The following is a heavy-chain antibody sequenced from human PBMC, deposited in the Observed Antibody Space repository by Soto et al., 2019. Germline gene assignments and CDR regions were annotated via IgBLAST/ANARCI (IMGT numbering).Heavy chain of an antibody. CDR2: IIPVFGTA. CDR1: GGTFSSYA. D-gene: IGHD1-26*01. J-gene: IGHJ4*02. CDR3: ARTALGGGATFEFDY. V-gene: IGHV1-69*06. Sequence: QVQLVQSGAEVKKPGSSVKVSCKASGGTFSSYAISWVRQAPGQGLEWMGGIIPVFGTANYAQKFQGRVTITADKSTSIAYMELGSLRSEDTAVYYCARTALGGGATFEFDYWGQGTLVTVSS.